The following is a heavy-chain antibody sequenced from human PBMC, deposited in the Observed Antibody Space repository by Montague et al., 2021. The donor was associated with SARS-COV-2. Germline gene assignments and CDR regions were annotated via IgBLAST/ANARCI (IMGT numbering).Heavy chain of an antibody. D-gene: IGHD3-22*01. CDR2: FDPEDGET. V-gene: IGHV1-24*01. J-gene: IGHJ3*02. Sequence: SVKVSCKVSGYTLSELSMHWVRQAPGKGLEWMGGFDPEDGETIYAQKFQGRVTMTEDTSTDTAYMELSSLRSEDTAVYYCVTVTTLLVRRHYYDSSVTPIAFDIWGQGTMVTVSS. CDR3: VTVTTLLVRRHYYDSSVTPIAFDI. CDR1: GYTLSELS.